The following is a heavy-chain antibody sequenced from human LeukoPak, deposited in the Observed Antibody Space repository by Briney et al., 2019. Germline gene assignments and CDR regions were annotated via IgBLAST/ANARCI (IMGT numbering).Heavy chain of an antibody. Sequence: PGGPLRLSCAASGFTFTTSWMHWLRQAPGRGLVWVSRIESDGTSTTYADSVKGRFTISRDNSKNTLYLQMNSLRAEDTAVYYCAKTSVGGGRIIGSGYFDNWGQGTLVTVSS. D-gene: IGHD2-15*01. J-gene: IGHJ4*02. CDR3: AKTSVGGGRIIGSGYFDN. V-gene: IGHV3-74*01. CDR1: GFTFTTSW. CDR2: IESDGTST.